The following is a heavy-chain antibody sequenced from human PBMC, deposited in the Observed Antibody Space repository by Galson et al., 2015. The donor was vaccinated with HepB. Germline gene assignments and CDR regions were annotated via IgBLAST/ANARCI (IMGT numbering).Heavy chain of an antibody. D-gene: IGHD3-9*01. CDR3: AREEGIRFYDWAIPVSFFQY. V-gene: IGHV3-30*04. CDR1: GLTFRSYA. Sequence: SLRLSCATSGLTFRSYAMHWVRQAPGKGLEWVAIITYDGSKQFYGDAVKGRFTVTRDDSKNTVYLEMNSLTTADTAIYYCAREEGIRFYDWAIPVSFFQYWGQGTLAIVSS. J-gene: IGHJ4*02. CDR2: ITYDGSKQ.